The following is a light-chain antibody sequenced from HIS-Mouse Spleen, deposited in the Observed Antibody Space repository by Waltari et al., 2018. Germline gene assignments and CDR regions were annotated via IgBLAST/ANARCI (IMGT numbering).Light chain of an antibody. Sequence: HSALTPPRSVSRSPRPSFPIPCTGPRSHVGVYTYVSRYQQPPGKSPKLMIYDFSKRPSGVPDRFSGSKSGNTASLTISGLQAEDEADYYCCSYAGSYTLVFGGGTKLTVL. V-gene: IGLV2-11*01. CDR2: DFS. CDR3: CSYAGSYTLV. J-gene: IGLJ2*01. CDR1: RSHVGVYTY.